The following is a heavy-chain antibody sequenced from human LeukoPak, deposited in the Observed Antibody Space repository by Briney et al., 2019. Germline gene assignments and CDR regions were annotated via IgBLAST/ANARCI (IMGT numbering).Heavy chain of an antibody. D-gene: IGHD1-26*01. CDR3: TRGASSGSYYDWYFDL. Sequence: SLRLSCTASGFTFVDYAMSWVHQAPGKGLEWVGFIRSKAYGGTTEYAASVKGRFTISRDDPKSIAYLQMNSLKTEDTAVYYCTRGASSGSYYDWYFDLWGRGTLVTVSS. CDR2: IRSKAYGGTT. J-gene: IGHJ2*01. CDR1: GFTFVDYA. V-gene: IGHV3-49*04.